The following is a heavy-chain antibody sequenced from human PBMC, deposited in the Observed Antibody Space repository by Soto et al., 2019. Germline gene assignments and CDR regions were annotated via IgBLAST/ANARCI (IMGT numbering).Heavy chain of an antibody. CDR2: INHSGST. CDR3: ASAGYSGYSGGYYSRARFDY. Sequence: PSETLSLTCAVYGGSFSGYYWSWIRQPPGKGLEWIGEINHSGSTNYNPSLKSRVTISVDTSKNQFSLKLSSVTAADTAVYYCASAGYSGYSGGYYSRARFDYWGQGTLVTVSS. D-gene: IGHD5-12*01. CDR1: GGSFSGYY. V-gene: IGHV4-34*01. J-gene: IGHJ4*02.